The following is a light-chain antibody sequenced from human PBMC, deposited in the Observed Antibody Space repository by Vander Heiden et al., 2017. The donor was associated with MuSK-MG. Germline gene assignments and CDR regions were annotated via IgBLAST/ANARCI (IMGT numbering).Light chain of an antibody. CDR2: GNS. Sequence: QSVLTQPPSVSGAPGQRVTISCTGSSSNIGAGYDVHWYQQLPGTAPKLLIYGNSNRPSGVPDRFSGSKSGTSASLAITGLQAEDEADYYCQSYDSSLSGKGFGGGTKLTVL. J-gene: IGLJ2*01. V-gene: IGLV1-40*01. CDR1: SSNIGAGYD. CDR3: QSYDSSLSGKG.